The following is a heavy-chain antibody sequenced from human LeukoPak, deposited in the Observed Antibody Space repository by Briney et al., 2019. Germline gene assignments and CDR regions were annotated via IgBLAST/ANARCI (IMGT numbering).Heavy chain of an antibody. Sequence: SETLSLTCTVSGGSISSYYWSWIGQPAGKGLEWIGRIYTSGSTNYNPSLKSRVTMSVDTSKNQFSLKLSSVTAADTAVYYCARDAHYYDSSGYYNWFDPWGQGTLVTVSS. CDR2: IYTSGST. CDR3: ARDAHYYDSSGYYNWFDP. CDR1: GGSISSYY. D-gene: IGHD3-22*01. V-gene: IGHV4-4*07. J-gene: IGHJ5*02.